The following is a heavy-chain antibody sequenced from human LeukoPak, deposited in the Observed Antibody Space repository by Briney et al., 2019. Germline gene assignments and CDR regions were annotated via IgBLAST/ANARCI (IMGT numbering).Heavy chain of an antibody. J-gene: IGHJ4*02. CDR1: GFTFSSYA. Sequence: GSLRLSCAASGFTFSSYAMNWVRQAPGKGLEWVSVISGSGGSTYYADSVKGRFTISRDNSKNTLYLQMNSLRAEDTAVYYCAKGPRTVRYGDRHKGILDYWGQGTLVTVSS. CDR3: AKGPRTVRYGDRHKGILDY. V-gene: IGHV3-23*01. D-gene: IGHD3-10*01. CDR2: ISGSGGST.